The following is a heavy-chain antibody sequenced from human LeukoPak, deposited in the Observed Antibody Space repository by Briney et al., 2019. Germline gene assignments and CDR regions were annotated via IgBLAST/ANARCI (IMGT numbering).Heavy chain of an antibody. Sequence: SETLSLTCAVYGGSFSGYYWSWIRQPPGEGLEWIGEINHSGSTNYNPSLKSRVTISVDTSKNQFSLKLSSVTAADTAVYYCARVGSYAFDYWGQGTLVTVS. J-gene: IGHJ4*02. CDR1: GGSFSGYY. D-gene: IGHD3-16*01. V-gene: IGHV4-34*01. CDR2: INHSGST. CDR3: ARVGSYAFDY.